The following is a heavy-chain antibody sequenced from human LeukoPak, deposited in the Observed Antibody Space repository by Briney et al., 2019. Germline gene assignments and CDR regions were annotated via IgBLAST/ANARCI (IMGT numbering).Heavy chain of an antibody. J-gene: IGHJ5*02. V-gene: IGHV3-49*04. D-gene: IGHD3-10*01. CDR3: SRDDGSPFDP. CDR1: GFMFGDYA. Sequence: GGSLRLSCTASGFMFGDYAMSWVRQAPGKGLEWVGFIRGKAYAGATEYAASVKGRFTISRDDSKSIAYLQMNSLKTEDTAVYYCSRDDGSPFDPWGQGTLVTVSS. CDR2: IRGKAYAGAT.